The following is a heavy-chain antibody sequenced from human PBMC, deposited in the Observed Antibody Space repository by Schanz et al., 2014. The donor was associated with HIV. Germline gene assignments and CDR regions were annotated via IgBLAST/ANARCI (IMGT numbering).Heavy chain of an antibody. CDR1: GFTFSSYS. CDR3: AKDRNYYDNRYLGKGNYYYYYGMDV. Sequence: DVQLLDSGGGLVQPGGSLRLSCAASGFTFSSYSMNWVRQAPGKGLDWVSTISGSDGDTYYADSVKGRFTISRDNSKNTMYLKMNSLRVDDTAVYYCAKDRNYYDNRYLGKGNYYYYYGMDVWGQGTTVTVSS. CDR2: ISGSDGDT. J-gene: IGHJ6*02. D-gene: IGHD3-22*01. V-gene: IGHV3-23*01.